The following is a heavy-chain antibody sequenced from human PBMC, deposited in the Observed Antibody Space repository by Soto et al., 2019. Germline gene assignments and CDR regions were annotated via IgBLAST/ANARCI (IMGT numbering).Heavy chain of an antibody. D-gene: IGHD5-12*01. CDR2: INAGNGNT. Sequence: ASVKVSCKASGYTFTSYAMHWVRQAPGQRLEWMGWINAGNGNTKYSQKFQGRVTITRDTSASTAYMELSSLRSEDTAVYYCARDPIVEMATITFDYWGQGTLVTVSS. J-gene: IGHJ4*02. CDR1: GYTFTSYA. V-gene: IGHV1-3*01. CDR3: ARDPIVEMATITFDY.